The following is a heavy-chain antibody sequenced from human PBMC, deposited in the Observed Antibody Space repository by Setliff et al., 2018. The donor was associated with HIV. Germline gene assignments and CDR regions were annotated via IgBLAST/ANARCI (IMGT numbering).Heavy chain of an antibody. CDR3: ARVKILSPMDV. D-gene: IGHD2-15*01. V-gene: IGHV4-39*07. J-gene: IGHJ6*04. CDR2: IYYSGNT. CDR1: GGSISTSNYY. Sequence: SETLSLTCTVSGGSISTSNYYWGWIRQPPGKGLEWIGSIYYSGNTYYNPSLKSRVTMSVDTSKNQFSLKLSSVTAADTAVYYCARVKILSPMDVWGKGTTVTVSS.